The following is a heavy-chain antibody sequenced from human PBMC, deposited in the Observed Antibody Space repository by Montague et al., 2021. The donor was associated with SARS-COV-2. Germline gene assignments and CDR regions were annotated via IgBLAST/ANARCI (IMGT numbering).Heavy chain of an antibody. Sequence: TLSLTCTVSGGSISSGSYYWSWIRQPAGKGLEWIGRIYTSGSTNYNPSLKSRVPISVDTSKNQFSLKLSSVTAADTAVYYCARLLRWGLIATGYYFDYWGQGTLVTVSS. CDR1: GGSISSGSYY. D-gene: IGHD6-25*01. CDR3: ARLLRWGLIATGYYFDY. V-gene: IGHV4-61*02. J-gene: IGHJ4*02. CDR2: IYTSGST.